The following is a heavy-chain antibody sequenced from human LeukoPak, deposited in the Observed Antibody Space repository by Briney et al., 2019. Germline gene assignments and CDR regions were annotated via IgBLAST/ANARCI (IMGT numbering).Heavy chain of an antibody. Sequence: GGSLRLSCAASGFTFSVSYMSWIRQAPGKGLEWLAYISNSGSTTLYTDSVRGRFTISRDNSKNTLYLQMNSLRAEDTAVYYCAKDVSLYYYGSGSYYGHFDYWGQGTLVTVSS. D-gene: IGHD3-10*01. V-gene: IGHV3-11*01. CDR2: ISNSGSTT. CDR1: GFTFSVSY. J-gene: IGHJ4*02. CDR3: AKDVSLYYYGSGSYYGHFDY.